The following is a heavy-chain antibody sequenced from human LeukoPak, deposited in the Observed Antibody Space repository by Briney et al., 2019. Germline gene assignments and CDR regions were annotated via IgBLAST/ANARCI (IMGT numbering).Heavy chain of an antibody. Sequence: GGSLRLSCVASGFSFGKYWMSWVCQAPGKGLEWVANIKLDGSEKNYVDSVKGRFTISRDNTKNSLYLQMNSLRAEDTAVFYCARDQYDTWSRRGNFDSWGQGTLVIVSS. V-gene: IGHV3-7*03. D-gene: IGHD3/OR15-3a*01. CDR1: GFSFGKYW. CDR2: IKLDGSEK. CDR3: ARDQYDTWSRRGNFDS. J-gene: IGHJ4*02.